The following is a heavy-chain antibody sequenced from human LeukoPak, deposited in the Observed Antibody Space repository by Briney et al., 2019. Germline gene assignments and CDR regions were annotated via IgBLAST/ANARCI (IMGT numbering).Heavy chain of an antibody. J-gene: IGHJ4*02. CDR3: AKGRGLVSPDDH. Sequence: GGSLRLSCAASGFTFSTYEMTWVRQAPGQGLKWVSASNSGGSTYYADSVKGRFTISRDNSKNTLYLQMNSLKAEDTAVYYCAKGRGLVSPDDHWGQGTLVTVSS. V-gene: IGHV3-23*01. CDR1: GFTFSTYE. D-gene: IGHD3/OR15-3a*01. CDR2: SNSGGST.